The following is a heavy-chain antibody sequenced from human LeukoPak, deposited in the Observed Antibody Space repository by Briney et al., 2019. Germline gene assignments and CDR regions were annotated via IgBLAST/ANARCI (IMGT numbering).Heavy chain of an antibody. D-gene: IGHD3-10*02. CDR2: ISTDGSTT. CDR3: AELGITMIGGV. CDR1: GFTLSGYW. V-gene: IGHV3-74*01. J-gene: IGHJ6*04. Sequence: GSLRLSCAASGFTLSGYWMHCVRQAPGKGLVWVSRISTDGSTTTYADSVKGRFTISRDNAKNSLYLQMNSLRAEDTAVYYCAELGITMIGGVWGKGTTVTISS.